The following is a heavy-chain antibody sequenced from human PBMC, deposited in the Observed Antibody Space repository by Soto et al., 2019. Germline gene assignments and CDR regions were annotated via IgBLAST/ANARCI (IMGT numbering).Heavy chain of an antibody. V-gene: IGHV1-18*04. Sequence: GASVKVSCKAPGYTFTSYGISWVRQAPGQGLEWMGWISAYNGNTNYAQKLQGRVTMTTDTSTSTAYMELRSLRSDDTAVYYCAREGTTAMVNQNYYYGMDVWGQGTTVTVSS. CDR2: ISAYNGNT. CDR3: AREGTTAMVNQNYYYGMDV. J-gene: IGHJ6*02. CDR1: GYTFTSYG. D-gene: IGHD5-18*01.